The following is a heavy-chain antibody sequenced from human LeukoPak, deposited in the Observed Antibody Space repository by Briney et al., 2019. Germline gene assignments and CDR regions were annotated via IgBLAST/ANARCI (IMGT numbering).Heavy chain of an antibody. CDR1: GFTFSSFS. CDR2: ISSSSSAI. V-gene: IGHV3-48*01. D-gene: IGHD1-26*01. CDR3: AREGSGSFGYGMDV. J-gene: IGHJ6*02. Sequence: GSLRLSCAASGFTFSSFSMNWVRQAPGKGLEWVSYISSSSSAIYYADSVKGRFTISRDNAKNSLYLQMNSLRAEDTAVYYCAREGSGSFGYGMDVWGQGTTVTVSS.